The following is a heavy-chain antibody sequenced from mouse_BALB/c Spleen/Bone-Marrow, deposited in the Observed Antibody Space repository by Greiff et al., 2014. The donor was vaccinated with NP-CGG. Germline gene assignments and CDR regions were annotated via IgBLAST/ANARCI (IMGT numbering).Heavy chain of an antibody. J-gene: IGHJ2*01. CDR3: ARSGFDY. V-gene: IGHV1S130*01. CDR1: GYTFTSSW. CDR2: IHPNSGNT. Sequence: LQESGSVLVRPGASVKRSCKASGYTFTSSWMHWAKRRPGQGLEWIGEIHPNSGNTNYNEKFKGKATLTVDTSSSTAYVDLSSLTSEDSAVYYCARSGFDYWGQGTTLTVSS. D-gene: IGHD4-1*01.